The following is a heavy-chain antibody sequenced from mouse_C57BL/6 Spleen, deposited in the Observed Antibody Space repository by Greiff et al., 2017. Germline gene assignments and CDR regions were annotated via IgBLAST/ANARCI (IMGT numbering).Heavy chain of an antibody. CDR2: LDPEPGGT. J-gene: IGHJ2*01. CDR1: GYTFTDYE. CDR3: TRYTVNWAFDY. D-gene: IGHD4-1*01. Sequence: VQLQQSGAELVRPGASVTLSCKASGYTFTDYEMHWVKQTPVHGQDWIGALDPEPGGTAYHQQLKGNAILTADKSSSTAYMELRSLTSEDSAVYYGTRYTVNWAFDYWGQGTTLTVCS. V-gene: IGHV1-15*01.